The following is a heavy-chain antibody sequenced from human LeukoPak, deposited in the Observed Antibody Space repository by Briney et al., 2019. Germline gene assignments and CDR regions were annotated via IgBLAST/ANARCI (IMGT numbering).Heavy chain of an antibody. V-gene: IGHV4-59*01. J-gene: IGHJ3*02. Sequence: SETLSLTCTVSGGSISSYYWSWIRQPPGKGLEWIGYIYYSGSTNYNPSLKSRVTISVDTSKNQFSLKLSSVTAADTAVYYCARYHRGYGDYTCDAFDIWGQGTMVTVSS. CDR3: ARYHRGYGDYTCDAFDI. CDR1: GGSISSYY. CDR2: IYYSGST. D-gene: IGHD4-17*01.